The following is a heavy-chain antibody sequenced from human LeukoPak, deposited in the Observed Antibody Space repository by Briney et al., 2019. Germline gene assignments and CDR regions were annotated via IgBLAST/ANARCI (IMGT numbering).Heavy chain of an antibody. CDR1: GGSISSSRYY. V-gene: IGHV4-39*01. CDR2: IYYSGST. Sequence: PSETLSLTCTVSGGSISSSRYYWGWIRQPPGKGLEWIGNIYYSGSTYYNPSLKSRVTISVDTSKNQFSLKLSSVTAADTAVYYCASRSRFLDLDYWGQGTLVTVSS. D-gene: IGHD3-3*01. J-gene: IGHJ4*02. CDR3: ASRSRFLDLDY.